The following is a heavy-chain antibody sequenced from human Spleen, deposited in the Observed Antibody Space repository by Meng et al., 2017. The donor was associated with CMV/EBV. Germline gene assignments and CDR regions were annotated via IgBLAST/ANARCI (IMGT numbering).Heavy chain of an antibody. CDR2: IYYSGST. CDR1: GGSISIGVYY. J-gene: IGHJ4*02. D-gene: IGHD5-24*01. Sequence: QGRLPGVGPRLRKPSQTLSLTCTVTGGSISIGVYYWSLIRQPPGKGLEWIGYIYYSGSTYYTPSLKSRVTISVDTSKNQFSLKLSSVTAADTAVYYCARGGDGYRSRLFHFDYWGQGTLVTVSS. V-gene: IGHV4-30-4*08. CDR3: ARGGDGYRSRLFHFDY.